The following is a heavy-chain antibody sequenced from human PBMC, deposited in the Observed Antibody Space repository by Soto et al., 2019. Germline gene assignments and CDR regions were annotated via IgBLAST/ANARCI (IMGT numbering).Heavy chain of an antibody. D-gene: IGHD3-22*01. CDR2: IYPGDSDT. Sequence: GAALPRSGKRCGGSFSRYWRGRVREKHGKGREWMGIIYPGDSDTRYSPSFQGQVTISADKSISTAYLQWSSLKASDTAVYYCTTVGRSSSGYYDRYSYYGMDVWLQGTTDTVTS. CDR1: GGSFSRYW. V-gene: IGHV5-51*01. CDR3: TTVGRSSSGYYDRYSYYGMDV. J-gene: IGHJ6*02.